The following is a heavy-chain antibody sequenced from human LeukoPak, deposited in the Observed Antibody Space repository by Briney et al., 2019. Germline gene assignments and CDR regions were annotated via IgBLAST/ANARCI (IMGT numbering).Heavy chain of an antibody. Sequence: ASVKVSCKASGYTFTGYYMHWVRQAPGQGLEWMGWINPNSGGTNYAQKFQGRVTMTRDTSISTAYMELSRLRSDDTAVYYCARDEGYCSSTSCYPDYWGQGTLATVSS. CDR3: ARDEGYCSSTSCYPDY. CDR1: GYTFTGYY. J-gene: IGHJ4*02. V-gene: IGHV1-2*02. D-gene: IGHD2-2*01. CDR2: INPNSGGT.